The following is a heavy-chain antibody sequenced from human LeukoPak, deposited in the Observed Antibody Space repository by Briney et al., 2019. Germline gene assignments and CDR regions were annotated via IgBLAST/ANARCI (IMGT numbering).Heavy chain of an antibody. Sequence: GGSLRLSCAASGFTFSSYSMNWVRQAPGKGLEWVSYISSSSSTIYYADSVKGRFTISRDNAKNSLYLQMNSLRAEDTPVYYCARDSSGYCSSTSCSYNYFDYWGQGTLVTVSS. D-gene: IGHD2-2*01. CDR1: GFTFSSYS. CDR3: ARDSSGYCSSTSCSYNYFDY. V-gene: IGHV3-48*01. J-gene: IGHJ4*02. CDR2: ISSSSSTI.